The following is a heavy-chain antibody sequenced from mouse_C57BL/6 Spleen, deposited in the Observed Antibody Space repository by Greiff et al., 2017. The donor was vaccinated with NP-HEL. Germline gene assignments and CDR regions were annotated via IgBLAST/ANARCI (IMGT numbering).Heavy chain of an antibody. J-gene: IGHJ4*01. Sequence: EVKLEEPGPGLVKPSQSLSLTCSVTGYSITSGYYWNWIRQFPGNKLEWMGYISYDGSNNYNPSLKNRISITRDTSKNQFFLKLNSVTTEDTATYYCARDLYGSSPYYAMDYWGQGTSVTVSS. CDR1: GYSITSGYY. V-gene: IGHV3-6*01. CDR3: ARDLYGSSPYYAMDY. D-gene: IGHD1-1*01. CDR2: ISYDGSN.